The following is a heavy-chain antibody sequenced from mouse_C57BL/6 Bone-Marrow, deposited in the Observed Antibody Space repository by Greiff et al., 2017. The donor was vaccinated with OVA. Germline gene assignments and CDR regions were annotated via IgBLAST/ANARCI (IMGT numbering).Heavy chain of an antibody. Sequence: EVQLQQSGAELVRPGASVKLSCTASGFNIKDYYMHWVKQRPEQGLEWIGRIDPEDGDTDYAPKFQGKATMTADTSSNTAYLQLSSLTSEDTAVYYCTTLILRVVYWYFDVWGTGTTVTVSS. CDR3: TTLILRVVYWYFDV. CDR1: GFNIKDYY. D-gene: IGHD1-1*01. J-gene: IGHJ1*03. CDR2: IDPEDGDT. V-gene: IGHV14-1*01.